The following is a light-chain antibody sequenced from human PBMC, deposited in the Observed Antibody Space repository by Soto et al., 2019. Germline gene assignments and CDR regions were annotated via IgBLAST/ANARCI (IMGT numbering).Light chain of an antibody. CDR1: SSNLGSNF. Sequence: QSVLTQPPSASGTPGQRVTISCSGSSSNLGSNFVYWYQKLPGAAPKLLISRNNERPSGVPDRFSGSKSGTSASLAMSGLRYEDEADYHCAAWDDSLSGVVFGGGTKLTVL. J-gene: IGLJ3*02. V-gene: IGLV1-47*01. CDR3: AAWDDSLSGVV. CDR2: RNN.